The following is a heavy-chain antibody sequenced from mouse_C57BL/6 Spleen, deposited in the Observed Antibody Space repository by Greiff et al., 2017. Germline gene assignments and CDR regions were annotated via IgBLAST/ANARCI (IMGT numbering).Heavy chain of an antibody. J-gene: IGHJ4*01. V-gene: IGHV10-1*01. CDR3: VRSNENYAMDD. Sequence: EVKLVESGGGLVQPKGSLKFSCAASGFSFNTYAMNWVRQAPGKGLEWIARIKSKSNNYATYYADSVKDRVTISRDDSESMLYLQMNNLNTEDTAMYYCVRSNENYAMDDWGQGTSVTVSS. CDR1: GFSFNTYA. CDR2: IKSKSNNYAT. D-gene: IGHD2-5*01.